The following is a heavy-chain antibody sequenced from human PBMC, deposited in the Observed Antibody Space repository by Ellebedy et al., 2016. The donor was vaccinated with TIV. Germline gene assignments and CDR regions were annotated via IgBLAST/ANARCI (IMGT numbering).Heavy chain of an antibody. J-gene: IGHJ4*02. CDR1: GFTFDDYT. D-gene: IGHD3-22*01. V-gene: IGHV3-43*01. Sequence: GESLKISCAASGFTFDDYTMHWVRQAPGKGLEWVSLISWDGGSTYYAGSVKGRFTISRDNSKNSLYLRMNSLRTEDTALYYCAKASDSSGYIFDYWGQGTLVTVSS. CDR2: ISWDGGST. CDR3: AKASDSSGYIFDY.